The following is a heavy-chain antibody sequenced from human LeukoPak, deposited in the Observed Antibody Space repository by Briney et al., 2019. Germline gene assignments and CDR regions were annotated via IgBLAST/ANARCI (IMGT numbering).Heavy chain of an antibody. CDR3: ARERGDPVVRRYWFDP. CDR2: INAGNGNT. Sequence: ASVKVSCKASGYTFTSYAMHWVRQAPGQRLEWMGWINAGNGNTKYSQKFQGRVTITRDTSASTAYMELSSLRSEDTAVYCCARERGDPVVRRYWFDPWGQGTLVTVSS. D-gene: IGHD3-22*01. J-gene: IGHJ5*02. V-gene: IGHV1-3*01. CDR1: GYTFTSYA.